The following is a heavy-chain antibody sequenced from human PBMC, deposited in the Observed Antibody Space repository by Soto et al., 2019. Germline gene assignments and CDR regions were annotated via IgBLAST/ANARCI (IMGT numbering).Heavy chain of an antibody. CDR3: TRVGMTTYYYYYMDV. CDR2: IRSKAYGGTT. V-gene: IGHV3-49*03. CDR1: GFTFGDYA. D-gene: IGHD4-17*01. J-gene: IGHJ6*03. Sequence: GGSLRLSCTASGFTFGDYAMSWFRQAPGKGLEWVGFIRSKAYGGTTEYAASVKGRFTISRDDSKSIAYLQMDSLKTEDTAVYYCTRVGMTTYYYYYMDVWGKGTTVTVSS.